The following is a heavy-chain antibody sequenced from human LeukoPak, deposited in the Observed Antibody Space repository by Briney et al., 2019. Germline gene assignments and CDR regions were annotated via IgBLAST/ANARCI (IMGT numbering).Heavy chain of an antibody. CDR3: AGKYDF. D-gene: IGHD3-3*01. Sequence: GGSLRLSCAASGFTFSSYNMKWVRQAPGRGLECVSSISISGDFIYYADSVKGRFTISRDNAKNSLYLQMNSLRAEDTAVYYCAGKYDFWGQGTLVTVSS. CDR1: GFTFSSYN. CDR2: ISISGDFI. J-gene: IGHJ4*02. V-gene: IGHV3-21*01.